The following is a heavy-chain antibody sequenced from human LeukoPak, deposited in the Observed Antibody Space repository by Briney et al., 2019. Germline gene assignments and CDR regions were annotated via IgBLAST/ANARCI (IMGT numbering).Heavy chain of an antibody. CDR1: EYSLSDLS. J-gene: IGHJ4*02. CDR2: FDSENNKM. V-gene: IGHV1-24*01. D-gene: IGHD6-19*01. CDR3: ATDRVYRSSGRSWGFFDY. Sequence: ASVKVSCKISEYSLSDLSIHWVREDPGERLEWMGGFDSENNKMVYSQKFQGRVTMTEDTSADTAYMELTSLRSEDTAVYFCATDRVYRSSGRSWGFFDYWGQGTLVIVSS.